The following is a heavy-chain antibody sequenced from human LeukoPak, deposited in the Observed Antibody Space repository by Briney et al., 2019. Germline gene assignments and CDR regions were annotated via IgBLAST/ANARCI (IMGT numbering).Heavy chain of an antibody. V-gene: IGHV4-39*01. J-gene: IGHJ4*02. Sequence: SETLSLTCTVSGGSISSSSYYWGWIRQPPGKGLEWIGSIYYSGSTYYNPSLKSRVTISVDTSKNQLSLKLYSVTAADTAVYYCARRTSWSGYKYYFDYWGQGTLVTVSS. CDR3: ARRTSWSGYKYYFDY. CDR2: IYYSGST. CDR1: GGSISSSSYY. D-gene: IGHD3-3*01.